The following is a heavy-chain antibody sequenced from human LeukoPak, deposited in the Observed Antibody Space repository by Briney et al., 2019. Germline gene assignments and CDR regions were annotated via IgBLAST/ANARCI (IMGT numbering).Heavy chain of an antibody. Sequence: GGSLRLSCAASGFTFSSYGMHWVRQAPGKGLEWVAFIRYDGSNKYYADSVKGRFTISRDNSKNTLYLQMNSLRAGDTAVYYCAKGFWAGVVITYWGQGTLVTVSS. V-gene: IGHV3-30*02. D-gene: IGHD3-3*01. CDR2: IRYDGSNK. CDR3: AKGFWAGVVITY. CDR1: GFTFSSYG. J-gene: IGHJ4*02.